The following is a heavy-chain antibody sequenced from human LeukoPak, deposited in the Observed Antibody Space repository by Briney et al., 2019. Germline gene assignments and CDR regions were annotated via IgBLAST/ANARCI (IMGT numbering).Heavy chain of an antibody. V-gene: IGHV1-2*06. CDR3: ARDRSSSRALDY. D-gene: IGHD6-13*01. Sequence: GASVKVSCKASGYTFTGYYMHWVRQAPGQGLEWMGRINPNSGGTNYAQKFQGRVTMTRDTSISTAYMELSRLRSDDTAVYYCARDRSSSRALDYWGQGTLVTVSS. J-gene: IGHJ4*02. CDR1: GYTFTGYY. CDR2: INPNSGGT.